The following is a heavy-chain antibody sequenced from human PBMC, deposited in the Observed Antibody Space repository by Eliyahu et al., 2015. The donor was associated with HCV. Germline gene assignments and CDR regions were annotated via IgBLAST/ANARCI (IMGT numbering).Heavy chain of an antibody. CDR1: GFXFSNXA. D-gene: IGHD5-12*01. Sequence: EVHLLESGXDLXQPGGSLXLSCSASGFXFSNXAMXWVRQAPGKGXXWVSXISGSGTTTYYPDSMKGRITVSRDNSKNTLFLQMNSLGVGDTAMYYCAKDSPSDSSYEDWGQGTLVTVSS. CDR2: ISGSGTTT. CDR3: AKDSPSDSSYED. J-gene: IGHJ4*02. V-gene: IGHV3-23*01.